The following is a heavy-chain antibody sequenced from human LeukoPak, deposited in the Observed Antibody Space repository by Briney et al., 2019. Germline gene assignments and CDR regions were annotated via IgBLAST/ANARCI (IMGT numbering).Heavy chain of an antibody. V-gene: IGHV4-61*02. CDR3: AREGSGSTPYYYGMDV. D-gene: IGHD6-19*01. J-gene: IGHJ6*02. Sequence: PSETLSLTCTVSGGSISSDNYYWSWIRQPAGKGLEWIGRIYSSGSTNYNPSLKSRVTISVDTSENQLSLKLSSVTAADTAVYYCAREGSGSTPYYYGMDVWGQGTTVTVSS. CDR2: IYSSGST. CDR1: GGSISSDNYY.